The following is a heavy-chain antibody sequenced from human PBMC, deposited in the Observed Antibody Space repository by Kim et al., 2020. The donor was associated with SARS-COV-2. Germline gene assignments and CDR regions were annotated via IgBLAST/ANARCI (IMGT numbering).Heavy chain of an antibody. CDR2: IIPILGIA. Sequence: SVKVSCKASGGTFSSYAISWVRQAPGQGLEWMGRIIPILGIANYAQKFQGRVTITADKSTSTAYMELSSLRSEDTAVYYCARGVGITGTTNWFDPWGQGTLVTVSS. D-gene: IGHD1-20*01. CDR1: GGTFSSYA. V-gene: IGHV1-69*04. J-gene: IGHJ5*02. CDR3: ARGVGITGTTNWFDP.